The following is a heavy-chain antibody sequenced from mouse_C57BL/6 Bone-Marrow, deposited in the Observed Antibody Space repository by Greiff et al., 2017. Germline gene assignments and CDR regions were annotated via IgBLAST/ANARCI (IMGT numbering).Heavy chain of an antibody. Sequence: QVILIVSGAELARPGASVKLSCKASGYTFTSYGISWVQQRPGQGLEWIGEIYPRSGNTYYNEKFKGKATLTADKSSSTAYMELRSLTSEDAAVYFCARTLDGYCPPWFAYWGQGTLVTVSA. J-gene: IGHJ3*01. D-gene: IGHD2-3*01. CDR2: IYPRSGNT. CDR3: ARTLDGYCPPWFAY. CDR1: GYTFTSYG. V-gene: IGHV1-81*01.